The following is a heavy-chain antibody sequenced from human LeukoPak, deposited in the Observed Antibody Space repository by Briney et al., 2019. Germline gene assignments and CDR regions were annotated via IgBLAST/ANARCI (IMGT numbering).Heavy chain of an antibody. V-gene: IGHV3-30-3*01. CDR2: ISYDGSNK. CDR3: ARDADDFWSGYQSYYFDY. J-gene: IGHJ4*02. Sequence: GGSLRLSCAASGFTFSSYAMHWVRQAPGKGLEWVAVISYDGSNKYYADSVKGRFTISRDNSKNTLYLQMNSLRAEDTAVYYCARDADDFWSGYQSYYFDYWGQGTLVTVSS. D-gene: IGHD3-3*01. CDR1: GFTFSSYA.